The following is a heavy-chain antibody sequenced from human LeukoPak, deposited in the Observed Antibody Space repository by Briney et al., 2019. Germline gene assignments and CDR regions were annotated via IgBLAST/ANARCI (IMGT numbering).Heavy chain of an antibody. J-gene: IGHJ4*02. CDR2: ISGNTGST. Sequence: GGSLGLSCAASGFTFTNYAMSWVRQTPGKGLEWVSGISGNTGSTHYADSVKGRFTISRDDSKNTLYLQMNSLRAEDTAVYYCAKAYNSGWYYFDYWGQGTLVTVSS. CDR1: GFTFTNYA. V-gene: IGHV3-23*01. D-gene: IGHD6-19*01. CDR3: AKAYNSGWYYFDY.